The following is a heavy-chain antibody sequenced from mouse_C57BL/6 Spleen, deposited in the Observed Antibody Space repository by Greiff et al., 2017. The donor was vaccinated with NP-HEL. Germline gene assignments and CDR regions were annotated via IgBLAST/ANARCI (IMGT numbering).Heavy chain of an antibody. V-gene: IGHV10-1*01. CDR2: IRSKSNNYAT. J-gene: IGHJ3*01. Sequence: EVKLVESGGGLVQPKGSLKLSCAASGFSFNTYAMNWVRQAPGKGLEWVARIRSKSNNYATYYADSVKDRFTISRDDSESMLYLQMNNLKTEDTAMYYCVRHDGYYGGFAYWGQGTLVTVSA. CDR1: GFSFNTYA. D-gene: IGHD2-3*01. CDR3: VRHDGYYGGFAY.